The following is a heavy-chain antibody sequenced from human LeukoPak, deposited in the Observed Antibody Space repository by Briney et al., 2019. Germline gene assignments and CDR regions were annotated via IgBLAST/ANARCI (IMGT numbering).Heavy chain of an antibody. V-gene: IGHV3-74*01. D-gene: IGHD3-10*01. CDR1: GFTFSNYW. Sequence: GGSLRLSCAASGFTFSNYWMHWVRQAPGKGLVWVSRINTDGSTTNYADSVKGRFTISRDNAKNTLYLQMNSLRAEDTAVYYCARVPRGQYNWFDPWGQGTLVTVSS. J-gene: IGHJ5*02. CDR2: INTDGSTT. CDR3: ARVPRGQYNWFDP.